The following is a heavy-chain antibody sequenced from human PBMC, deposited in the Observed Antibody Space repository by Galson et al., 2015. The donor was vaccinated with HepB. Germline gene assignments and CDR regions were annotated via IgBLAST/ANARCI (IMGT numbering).Heavy chain of an antibody. V-gene: IGHV3-30-3*01. J-gene: IGHJ4*02. CDR3: ARGPDYGDYGPFDY. Sequence: SLRLSCAASGFTFSSYAMHWVRQAPGKGLEWVAVISYDGSNKYYADSVKGRFTISRDNSKNTLYLQMNSLRAEDTAVYYCARGPDYGDYGPFDYWGQGTLVTVSS. D-gene: IGHD4-17*01. CDR2: ISYDGSNK. CDR1: GFTFSSYA.